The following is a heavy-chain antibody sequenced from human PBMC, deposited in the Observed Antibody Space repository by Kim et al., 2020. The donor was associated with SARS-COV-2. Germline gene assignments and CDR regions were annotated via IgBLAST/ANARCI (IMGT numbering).Heavy chain of an antibody. J-gene: IGHJ5*02. CDR2: WFN. CDR3: SRSYVATIGA. D-gene: IGHD5-12*01. V-gene: IGHV6-1*01. Sequence: WFNGYAVSVKSRITITPDTSKNQFSLQLNSVTPEDTAVYFCSRSYVATIGAWGQGTLVTVSS.